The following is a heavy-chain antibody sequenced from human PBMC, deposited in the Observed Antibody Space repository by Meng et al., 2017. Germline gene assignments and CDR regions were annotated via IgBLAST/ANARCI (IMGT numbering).Heavy chain of an antibody. CDR3: ASMGY. J-gene: IGHJ4*02. CDR1: GFTFSSDA. CDR2: ISYDGSNK. V-gene: IGHV3-30*01. Sequence: QVQLGGSGGGVVQPGRSLRLACAAFGFTFSSDAMHWVRQAPGKGLEWVAVISYDGSNKYYADSVKGRFTISRDNSKNTLYLQMNSLRAEDTAVYYCASMGYWGQGTLVTVSS. D-gene: IGHD3-10*01.